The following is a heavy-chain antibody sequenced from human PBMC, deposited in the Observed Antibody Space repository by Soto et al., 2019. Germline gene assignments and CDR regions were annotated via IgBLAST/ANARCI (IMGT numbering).Heavy chain of an antibody. CDR2: IWYGGFIK. Sequence: QVQLAESGGGVVQPGRSLRLSCATSGFTFSSFGMHWVRQPPGKGLEWVAVIWYGGFIKYYADSVKGRFTISRDNSKDTLYLQMDSLRAEDTAVYYCARGTGYNYGRQHWGQGTLVTVSS. J-gene: IGHJ4*02. CDR1: GFTFSSFG. V-gene: IGHV3-33*08. D-gene: IGHD5-18*01. CDR3: ARGTGYNYGRQH.